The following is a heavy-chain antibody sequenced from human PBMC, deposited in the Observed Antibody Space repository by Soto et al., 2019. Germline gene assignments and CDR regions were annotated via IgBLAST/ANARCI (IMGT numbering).Heavy chain of an antibody. Sequence: GGSLRLSCAASGFTFSTYAMHWVRQAPGKGLEWVAVVSYDGRNEYYAESVRGRFTISRDIPEDTLCLQMNSLRTEDTAIYYCARDNYGLDVWGQGTTVTVSS. CDR3: ARDNYGLDV. V-gene: IGHV3-30-3*01. CDR1: GFTFSTYA. CDR2: VSYDGRNE. J-gene: IGHJ6*02.